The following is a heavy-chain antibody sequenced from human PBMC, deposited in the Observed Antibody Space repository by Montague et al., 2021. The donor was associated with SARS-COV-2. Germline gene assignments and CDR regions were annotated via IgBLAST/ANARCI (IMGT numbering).Heavy chain of an antibody. D-gene: IGHD1-14*01. CDR1: GDSVSINSAA. Sequence: CAISGDSVSINSAAWNWIRQSPSRGLEWLGGTYYRSRWFNDYAVSIRSRITINPDTSKNQFSLQLNSVTPEDTAVYYCARATEWRGYYYYYYMDVWGKGTTVTVSS. CDR2: TYYRSRWFN. CDR3: ARATEWRGYYYYYYMDV. V-gene: IGHV6-1*01. J-gene: IGHJ6*03.